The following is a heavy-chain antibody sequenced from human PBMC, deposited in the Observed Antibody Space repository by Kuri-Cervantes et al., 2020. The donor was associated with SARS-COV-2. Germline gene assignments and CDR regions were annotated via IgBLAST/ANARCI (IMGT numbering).Heavy chain of an antibody. D-gene: IGHD2-8*01. Sequence: ASVKVSCKASGYTFTGYYMHWVRQAPGQGLEWMGWINPNSGGTNYAQKFQGWVTMTRDTSITTAYMELSSLRSEDTAVYYCARAPVVLMVYARYYFDYWGQGTLVTVSS. J-gene: IGHJ4*02. CDR1: GYTFTGYY. CDR3: ARAPVVLMVYARYYFDY. V-gene: IGHV1-2*04. CDR2: INPNSGGT.